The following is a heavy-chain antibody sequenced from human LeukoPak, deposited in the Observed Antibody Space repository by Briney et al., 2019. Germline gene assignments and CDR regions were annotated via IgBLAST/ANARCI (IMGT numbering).Heavy chain of an antibody. CDR3: ARAGPSTVTSPFDI. J-gene: IGHJ3*02. Sequence: SETLSLTCTVSGGSVSSSRYYWSWIRQPPGKGLEWIGEINHSGSTNYNPSLKSRVTISVDTSKNQFSLKLSSVTAADTAVYYCARAGPSTVTSPFDIWGQGTMVTVSS. CDR1: GGSVSSSRYY. CDR2: INHSGST. V-gene: IGHV4-39*07. D-gene: IGHD4-17*01.